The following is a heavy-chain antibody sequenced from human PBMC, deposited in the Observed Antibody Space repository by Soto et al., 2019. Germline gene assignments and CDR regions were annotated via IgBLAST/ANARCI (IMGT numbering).Heavy chain of an antibody. CDR3: ARDQVPGLDAFDI. CDR2: LSRSAGNT. J-gene: IGHJ3*02. Sequence: GGSLRLSCAASGFTFSSYSMNWVRQAPGKGLEWVSSLSRSAGNTYYADSVKGRFTISRDNAKNSMYLQMNSLRAEDTAVYYCARDQVPGLDAFDIWGQGTMVTVSS. V-gene: IGHV3-21*01. CDR1: GFTFSSYS.